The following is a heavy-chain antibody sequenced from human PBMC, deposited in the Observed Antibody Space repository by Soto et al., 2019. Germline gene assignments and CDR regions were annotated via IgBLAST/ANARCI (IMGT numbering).Heavy chain of an antibody. Sequence: SETLSLTCSVSGAALNSGNYYWSWIRQVPGKGLDLIGHIYVTGAVDYNPSLRDRITISQDTSERQFSLNLRLVTAADTAVYYCARLRIATNNYKWFDPWGQGTLVPVSS. CDR3: ARLRIATNNYKWFDP. CDR2: IYVTGAV. D-gene: IGHD2-21*01. V-gene: IGHV4-31*03. CDR1: GAALNSGNYY. J-gene: IGHJ5*02.